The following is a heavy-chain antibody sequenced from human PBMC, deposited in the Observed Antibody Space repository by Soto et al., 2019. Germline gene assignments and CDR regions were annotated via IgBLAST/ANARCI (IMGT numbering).Heavy chain of an antibody. J-gene: IGHJ4*02. CDR1: GFTFSSYG. CDR3: AKDAGYSSGCFDY. CDR2: ISYDGSNK. V-gene: IGHV3-30*18. D-gene: IGHD6-19*01. Sequence: ESGGGVVQPGRSLRLSCAASGFTFSSYGMHWVRQAPGKGLEWVAVISYDGSNKYYADSVKGRFTISRDNSKNTLYLQMNSLRAEDTAVYYCAKDAGYSSGCFDYWGQGTLVTVSS.